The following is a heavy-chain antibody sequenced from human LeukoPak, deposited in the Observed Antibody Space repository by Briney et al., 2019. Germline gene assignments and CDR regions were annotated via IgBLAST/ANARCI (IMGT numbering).Heavy chain of an antibody. CDR3: AKDSRSLAAAGEVDY. Sequence: QPGGSLRFSCAASGFTFSSYEMNWVRQAPGKGLEWVSAISGNGVDTFYADSVKGRFTISRDNSRNTLYLQMNSLRAEDTAVYYCAKDSRSLAAAGEVDYWGQGTLVTVSS. J-gene: IGHJ4*02. V-gene: IGHV3-23*01. D-gene: IGHD6-13*01. CDR2: ISGNGVDT. CDR1: GFTFSSYE.